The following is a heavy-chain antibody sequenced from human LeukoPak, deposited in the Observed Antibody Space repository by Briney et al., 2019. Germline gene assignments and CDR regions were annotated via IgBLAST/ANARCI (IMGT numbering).Heavy chain of an antibody. Sequence: ASVKVSCKASGGTFSSYAISWVRQAPGQGLEWMGGIIPIFGTANYAQKFQGRVTITADESTSTAYMELSSLRSEDTAVYYCARSLYSSSSGYYYYGMDVWGQGTAVTVSS. CDR3: ARSLYSSSSGYYYYGMDV. CDR2: IIPIFGTA. D-gene: IGHD6-6*01. J-gene: IGHJ6*02. CDR1: GGTFSSYA. V-gene: IGHV1-69*01.